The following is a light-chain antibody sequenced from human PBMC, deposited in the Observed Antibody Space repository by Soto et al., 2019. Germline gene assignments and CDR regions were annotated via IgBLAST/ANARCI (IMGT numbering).Light chain of an antibody. V-gene: IGKV3-20*01. CDR2: GAS. J-gene: IGKJ1*01. CDR3: QQYGNSRGT. CDR1: QSVSSSY. Sequence: EIVLTQSPGTLSLSPGDRATLSCRASQSVSSSYLAWYQQKPGQAPRLLIYGASSRATGIPDRLSGSGSGTDFTLTISGLEPEDSAVYYCQQYGNSRGTFGQGTKVDIK.